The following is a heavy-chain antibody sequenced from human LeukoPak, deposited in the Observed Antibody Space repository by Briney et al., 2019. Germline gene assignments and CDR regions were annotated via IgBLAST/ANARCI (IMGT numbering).Heavy chain of an antibody. Sequence: PGGSLRLSCAASGFAFSSYAMNWVRQAPGKGLEWVSYISSSSSLIYYADSVKGRFTISRDNAKKSLYLQMNSLRDEDTAVYYCARDGRLPFDFWGQGTLVTVSS. CDR1: GFAFSSYA. CDR2: ISSSSSLI. CDR3: ARDGRLPFDF. V-gene: IGHV3-48*02. D-gene: IGHD1-26*01. J-gene: IGHJ4*02.